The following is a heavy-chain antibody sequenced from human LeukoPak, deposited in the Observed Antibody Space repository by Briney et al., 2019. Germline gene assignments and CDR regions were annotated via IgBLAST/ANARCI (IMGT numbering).Heavy chain of an antibody. J-gene: IGHJ4*02. V-gene: IGHV3-30*02. D-gene: IGHD1-26*01. CDR1: GFTFSNFG. CDR3: AKEPKEWELPDY. CDR2: IRFDGSNK. Sequence: PGGSLRLSCAASGFTFSNFGMHWVRQAPGKGLEWVAFIRFDGSNKYYRDSVKGRFTISRDNSKNTLYLQLDYPRTEDTAVYYCAKEPKEWELPDYWGQGTLVTASS.